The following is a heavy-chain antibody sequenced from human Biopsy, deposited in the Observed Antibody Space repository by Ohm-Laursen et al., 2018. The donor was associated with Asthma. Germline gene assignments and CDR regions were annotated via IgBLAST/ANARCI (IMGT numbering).Heavy chain of an antibody. CDR1: GDSIDSGDYS. Sequence: TLSLTCGVSGDSIDSGDYSWTWIRQSPGVGLEWIGYIYRNGDTYYNPTPKNRVTISIDRSKNQFSLRLRSVTAADTAVYYCARGWNCGGDCYSLDYWGQGTLVTVSS. J-gene: IGHJ4*02. V-gene: IGHV4-30-2*06. CDR3: ARGWNCGGDCYSLDY. CDR2: IYRNGDT. D-gene: IGHD2-21*02.